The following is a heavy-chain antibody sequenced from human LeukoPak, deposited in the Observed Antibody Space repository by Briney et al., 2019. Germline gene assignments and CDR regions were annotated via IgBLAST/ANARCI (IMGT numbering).Heavy chain of an antibody. CDR3: ARGHTQYYYYGMDV. V-gene: IGHV4-59*01. J-gene: IGHJ6*04. CDR2: IYYSGST. CDR1: GGSISSYY. Sequence: SETLSLTCTVSGGSISSYYWSWIRQPPGKGLEWIGYIYYSGSTNYNPSLKSRVTISVDTSKNQFSLKLNSVTAADTAVYYCARGHTQYYYYGMDVWGKGTTVTVSS.